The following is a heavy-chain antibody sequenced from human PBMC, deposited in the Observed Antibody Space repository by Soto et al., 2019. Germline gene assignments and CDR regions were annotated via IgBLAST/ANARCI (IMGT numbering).Heavy chain of an antibody. Sequence: SVKVSCKASGYTFTGYCIHWVRQAPGQGLEWMGWINPNSGVTNYAQKFQGRVTMTGDTSISTAYMELSRLRSDDTAVYYCAREGSGSSKYFQHWGQGTLVTVSS. J-gene: IGHJ1*01. CDR3: AREGSGSSKYFQH. V-gene: IGHV1-2*02. D-gene: IGHD6-6*01. CDR2: INPNSGVT. CDR1: GYTFTGYC.